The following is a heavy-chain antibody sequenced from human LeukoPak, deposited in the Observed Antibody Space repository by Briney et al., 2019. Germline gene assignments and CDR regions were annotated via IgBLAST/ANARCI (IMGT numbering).Heavy chain of an antibody. Sequence: SETLSLTCTVSGGSISSSSYYWGWIRQPPGKGLEWIGSIYYSGSTYYNPSLKSRVTISVGTSKNQFSLKLSSVTAADTAVYYCARQDSSGYYYRGRWFDPWGQGTLVTVSS. D-gene: IGHD3-22*01. CDR3: ARQDSSGYYYRGRWFDP. J-gene: IGHJ5*02. V-gene: IGHV4-39*01. CDR1: GGSISSSSYY. CDR2: IYYSGST.